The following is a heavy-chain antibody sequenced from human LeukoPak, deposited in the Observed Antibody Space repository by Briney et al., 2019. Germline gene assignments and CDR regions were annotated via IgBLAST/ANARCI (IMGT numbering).Heavy chain of an antibody. CDR3: ARSIVVPAAIFDSFWFDP. J-gene: IGHJ5*02. D-gene: IGHD2-2*02. V-gene: IGHV1-69*13. CDR2: FIPIFGTA. CDR1: GGTFSSYA. Sequence: SVKVSCKASGGTFSSYAISWVRQAPGQGLEWMGGFIPIFGTANYAQKFQGRVTITADESTSTAYMELSSLRSEDTAVYYCARSIVVPAAIFDSFWFDPWGQGTLVTVSS.